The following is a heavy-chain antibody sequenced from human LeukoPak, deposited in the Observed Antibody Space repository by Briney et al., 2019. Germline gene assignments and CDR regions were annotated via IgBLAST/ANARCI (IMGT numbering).Heavy chain of an antibody. J-gene: IGHJ4*02. CDR1: GFTVSSNY. V-gene: IGHV3-53*01. CDR2: IHSGGDT. Sequence: GGSLRLSCAASGFTVSSNYMSWIRQAPGNGLEWVSIIHSGGDTKYADSVKGRFAISRDNYKNTLSLQMHSLRAEDTAVYYCVSHSDSLTSYSFDYWGQGTLVTVSS. D-gene: IGHD3-9*01. CDR3: VSHSDSLTSYSFDY.